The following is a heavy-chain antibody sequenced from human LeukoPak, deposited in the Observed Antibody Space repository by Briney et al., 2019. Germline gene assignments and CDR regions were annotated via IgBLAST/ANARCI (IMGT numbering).Heavy chain of an antibody. CDR2: VHTSGST. J-gene: IGHJ4*02. D-gene: IGHD6-19*01. V-gene: IGHV4-61*02. CDR1: GGSINTGSYY. CDR3: ASGGGWVFFN. Sequence: PSQTLSLTCTVSGGSINTGSYYWIWIRQPAGKGLEWIGRVHTSGSTNYNPSLKSRVTISRDTSKSLFSLKLSSVTAADTAVYYCASGGGWVFFNWGQGTLVTVSS.